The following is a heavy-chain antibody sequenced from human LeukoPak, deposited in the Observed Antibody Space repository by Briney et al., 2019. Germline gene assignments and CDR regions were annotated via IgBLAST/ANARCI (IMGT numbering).Heavy chain of an antibody. CDR2: IKHSGST. V-gene: IGHV4-34*01. CDR3: ASGRSYYYDSSGYSRPFDY. CDR1: GGSFSGYY. J-gene: IGHJ4*02. D-gene: IGHD3-22*01. Sequence: KPSETRSLTCDVYGGSFSGYYWSWIRQPPGKGLEWNWEIKHSGSTNNNPSLKSRVTISVDTSKNQFSLKLSSVTAADTAVYYCASGRSYYYDSSGYSRPFDYWGQGTLVTVSS.